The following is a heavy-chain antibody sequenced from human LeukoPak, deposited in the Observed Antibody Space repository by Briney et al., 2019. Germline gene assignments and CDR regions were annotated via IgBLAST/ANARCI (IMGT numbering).Heavy chain of an antibody. CDR2: IYSTGST. CDR3: ARGTGEFGELLAV. V-gene: IGHV4-59*01. J-gene: IGHJ4*02. CDR1: GGSIRSFY. D-gene: IGHD3-10*01. Sequence: SETLSLTCAVSGGSIRSFYWSWLRQPPGKGLEWIGYIYSTGSTIYNPSLKSRVTFSVDKSKNQFSLRLSSVTAADTAVYYCARGTGEFGELLAVWGQGTLVTVSS.